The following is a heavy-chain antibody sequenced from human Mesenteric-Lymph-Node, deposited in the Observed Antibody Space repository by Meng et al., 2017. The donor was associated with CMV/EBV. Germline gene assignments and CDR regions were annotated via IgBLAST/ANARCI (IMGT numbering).Heavy chain of an antibody. CDR1: GFTFSSYE. V-gene: IGHV3-74*01. D-gene: IGHD5-24*01. J-gene: IGHJ4*02. Sequence: GESLKISCAASGFTFSSYEMNWVRQAPGKGLVWVSRINSDGTSTSYADSVKGRFTISRDNAKNTLYLQMNSLRAEDTAVYFCTRVGNRDGYNPVVYWGQGTLVTVSS. CDR3: TRVGNRDGYNPVVY. CDR2: INSDGTST.